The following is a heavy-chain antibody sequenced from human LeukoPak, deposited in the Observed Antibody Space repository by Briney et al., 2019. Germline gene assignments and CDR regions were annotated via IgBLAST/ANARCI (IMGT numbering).Heavy chain of an antibody. CDR3: TTVIMGTPKDDY. J-gene: IGHJ4*02. V-gene: IGHV3-15*01. D-gene: IGHD4-23*01. Sequence: GGSLRLSCAASEFSLIDAWMSWVRQAPGKGLEWVGRIRSGADGGTLDYAALVKGRFTISRDASKNTLYLQMNSLKTENTAVYYCTTVIMGTPKDDYWGQGTLVTVSS. CDR1: EFSLIDAW. CDR2: IRSGADGGTL.